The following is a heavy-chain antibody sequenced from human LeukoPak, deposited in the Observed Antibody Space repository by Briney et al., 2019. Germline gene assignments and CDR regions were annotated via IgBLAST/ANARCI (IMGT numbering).Heavy chain of an antibody. CDR3: AKGYGSGNYYSDY. CDR2: ISSGGDK. J-gene: IGHJ4*02. CDR1: GFTFSGYA. V-gene: IGHV3-69-1*01. D-gene: IGHD3-10*01. Sequence: GGSLRLSCVASGFTFSGYAMNWVRQAPGKGLELEWVSSISSGGDKNYADSAKGRFTISRDNANNSLFLQLNSLRAEDTAVYYCAKGYGSGNYYSDYWGQGTLVTVSS.